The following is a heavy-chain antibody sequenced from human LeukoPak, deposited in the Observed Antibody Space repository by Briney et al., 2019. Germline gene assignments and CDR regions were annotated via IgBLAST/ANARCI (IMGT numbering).Heavy chain of an antibody. CDR2: LGGSGDDT. CDR1: GFIFSDYA. Sequence: GGSLRLSCVASGFIFSDYAMSWVRQAPGEGLEWVAGLGGSGDDTYYADSVKGRFTISRDNSKNTLYLQMNSLRAEDTAVYYCACSGYCSGGSCYLRYWYFDLWGRGTLVTVSS. D-gene: IGHD2-15*01. V-gene: IGHV3-23*01. CDR3: ACSGYCSGGSCYLRYWYFDL. J-gene: IGHJ2*01.